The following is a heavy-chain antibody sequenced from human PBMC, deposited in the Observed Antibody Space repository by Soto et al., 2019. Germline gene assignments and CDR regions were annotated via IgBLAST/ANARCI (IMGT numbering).Heavy chain of an antibody. CDR3: GRNPLEGNWFDP. Sequence: QLQLQESGSGLVRPSQTLSLTCAVSGGSISSGGYSWNWIRQPPGKGLEWIGYIYHSGSTLYNPSLQRRGNIFVEQAQNQFSLKLSSGTAADTAGVYWGRNPLEGNWFDPWGQGTLVTVSS. V-gene: IGHV4-30-2*01. J-gene: IGHJ5*02. CDR1: GGSISSGGYS. CDR2: IYHSGST.